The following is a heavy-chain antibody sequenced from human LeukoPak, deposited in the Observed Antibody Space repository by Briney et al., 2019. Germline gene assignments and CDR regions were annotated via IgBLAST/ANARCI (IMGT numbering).Heavy chain of an antibody. V-gene: IGHV3-15*01. D-gene: IGHD3-22*01. CDR3: TTGTYLWVVVINDY. CDR2: IKSKTDGGTT. J-gene: IGHJ4*02. CDR1: GFTFSNAW. Sequence: GGSLRLSCAASGFTFSNAWMSWVRQAPGKGLEWVGRIKSKTDGGTTDYAAPVKGRFTISRDDSKNTLYLQMNSLKTEDTAVYYCTTGTYLWVVVINDYRGQGTLVTVSS.